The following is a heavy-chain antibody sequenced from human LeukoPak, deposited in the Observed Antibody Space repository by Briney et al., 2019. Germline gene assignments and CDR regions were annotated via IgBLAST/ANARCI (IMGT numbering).Heavy chain of an antibody. CDR1: GYTFTSYG. CDR3: ARASGSYRKSYYGMDV. J-gene: IGHJ6*02. V-gene: IGHV1-18*01. CDR2: ISAYNGNT. Sequence: ASVKVSCKASGYTFTSYGISWVRRAPGQGLEWMGWISAYNGNTNYAQKLQGRVTMTTDTSTSTAYMELRSLRSDDTAVYYCARASGSYRKSYYGMDVWGQGTTVTVSS. D-gene: IGHD1-26*01.